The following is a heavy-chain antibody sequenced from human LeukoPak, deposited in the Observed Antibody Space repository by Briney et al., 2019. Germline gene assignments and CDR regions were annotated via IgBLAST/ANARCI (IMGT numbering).Heavy chain of an antibody. CDR3: ARDPVDGYSHYDF. CDR2: IRPNSDGI. Sequence: ASVKVSCKASGYTLTDHHLIWVRQAPGQGLEWMGWIRPNSDGIRYAQEFQGRVTMTRDTSISTAYMELTSLTSDDTAIHYCARDPVDGYSHYDFWGQGTLVTVSS. J-gene: IGHJ4*02. D-gene: IGHD5-24*01. CDR1: GYTLTDHH. V-gene: IGHV1-2*02.